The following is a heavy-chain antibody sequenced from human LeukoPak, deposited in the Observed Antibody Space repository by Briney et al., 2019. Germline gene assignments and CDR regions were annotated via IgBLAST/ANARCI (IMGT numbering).Heavy chain of an antibody. V-gene: IGHV3-9*01. CDR3: AKATVGGDGQQAFLGYYYYMDV. J-gene: IGHJ6*03. Sequence: PGRSLRLSCAASGFTFDDYAMHWVRQAPGKGLEWVSGISWNSGSIGYADSVKGRFTISRDNAKNSLYLQMNSLRAEDTALYYCAKATVGGDGQQAFLGYYYYMDVWGKGTTVTVSS. CDR1: GFTFDDYA. CDR2: ISWNSGSI. D-gene: IGHD2-21*01.